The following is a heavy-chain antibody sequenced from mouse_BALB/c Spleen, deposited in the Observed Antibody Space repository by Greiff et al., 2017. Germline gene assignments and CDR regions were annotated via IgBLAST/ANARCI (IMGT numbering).Heavy chain of an antibody. CDR3: AGYYGSSYFWYFDV. V-gene: IGHV2-9*02. CDR1: GFSLTSYG. D-gene: IGHD1-1*01. CDR2: IWAGGST. Sequence: QVQLKESGPGLVAPSQSLSITCTVSGFSLTSYGVHWVRQPPGKGLEWLGVIWAGGSTNYNSALMSRLSISKDNSKSQVFLKMNSLQTDDTAMYYCAGYYGSSYFWYFDVWGAGTTVTVSS. J-gene: IGHJ1*01.